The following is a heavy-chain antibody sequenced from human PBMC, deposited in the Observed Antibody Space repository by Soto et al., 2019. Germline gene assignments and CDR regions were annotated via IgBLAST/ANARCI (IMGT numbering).Heavy chain of an antibody. D-gene: IGHD7-27*01. V-gene: IGHV4-34*01. CDR3: ARGWGTIFDY. CDR1: GGSFSGYY. J-gene: IGHJ4*02. CDR2: INHSGST. Sequence: QVQLQQWGAGLLKPSETLSLTCAVYGGSFSGYYWNWIRQPPGKGLEWIGEINHSGSTNYNPSLKSRVPISVDTSKIQFSLKLSSVTAADTAVYYCARGWGTIFDYWGQGTLVTVSS.